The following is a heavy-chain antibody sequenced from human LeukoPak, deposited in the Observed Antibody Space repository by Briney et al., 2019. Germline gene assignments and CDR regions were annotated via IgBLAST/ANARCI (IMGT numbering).Heavy chain of an antibody. V-gene: IGHV1-24*01. Sequence: ASVKVSCKVSGYTLTDFSMHWVRQAPGKGLEWMGGFNREDAEAIYAPHFQGRVTVTEDTSTDTAYMELSGLSSEDTAVYYCATLDSYYDNSGRPLVPDWGQGTLVTVSS. CDR1: GYTLTDFS. CDR2: FNREDAEA. D-gene: IGHD3-22*01. J-gene: IGHJ4*02. CDR3: ATLDSYYDNSGRPLVPD.